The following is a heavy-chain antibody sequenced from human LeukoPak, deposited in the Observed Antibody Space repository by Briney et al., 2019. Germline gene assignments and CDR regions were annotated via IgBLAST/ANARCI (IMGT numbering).Heavy chain of an antibody. V-gene: IGHV3-64*01. CDR2: ISSNGDST. J-gene: IGHJ4*02. Sequence: GGSLRLSCAASGFSFSNYAMHWVRQAPGKGLEYVSAISSNGDSTYYANSVKGRFTVSRDNSKNTLYLQMNSLRAEDTAVYYCAKDRYYYDPPLDYWGQGTLVTVSS. CDR1: GFSFSNYA. D-gene: IGHD3-22*01. CDR3: AKDRYYYDPPLDY.